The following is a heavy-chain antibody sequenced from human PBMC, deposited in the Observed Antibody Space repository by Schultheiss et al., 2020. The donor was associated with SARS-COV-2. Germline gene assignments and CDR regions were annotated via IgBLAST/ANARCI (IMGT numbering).Heavy chain of an antibody. Sequence: GESLKISCAASGFTFSSYWMHWVRQAPGKGLVWVSRINSDGSSTSYADSVKGRFTMSRDNAKNSLYLQMNSLGDGDTAIYYCARIYLDAFDMWGQGTMVTVSS. J-gene: IGHJ3*02. CDR3: ARIYLDAFDM. D-gene: IGHD5-12*01. CDR2: INSDGSST. CDR1: GFTFSSYW. V-gene: IGHV3-74*01.